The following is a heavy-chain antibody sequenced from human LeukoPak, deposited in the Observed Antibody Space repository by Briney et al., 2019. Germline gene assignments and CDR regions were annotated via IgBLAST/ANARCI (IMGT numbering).Heavy chain of an antibody. Sequence: SVRVSCKASGGTFSSYAIGWVRQAPGQGLEWMGGIIPIFGTANYAQKFQGRVTITTDESTSTACMELSSLRSEDTAVYYCAREGYYDSSGYYPDYWGQGTLVTVSS. CDR1: GGTFSSYA. J-gene: IGHJ4*02. CDR2: IIPIFGTA. CDR3: AREGYYDSSGYYPDY. V-gene: IGHV1-69*05. D-gene: IGHD3-22*01.